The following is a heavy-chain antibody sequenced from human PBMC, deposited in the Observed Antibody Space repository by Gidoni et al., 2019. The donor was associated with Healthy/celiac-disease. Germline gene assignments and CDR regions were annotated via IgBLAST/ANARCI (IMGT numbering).Heavy chain of an antibody. D-gene: IGHD3-22*01. CDR2: ISGSGGST. CDR3: ATSDRSDFDY. CDR1: GFTFRSYA. V-gene: IGHV3-23*01. Sequence: EVQLLESGGGLVQPGGSMRLSCAASGFTFRSYAMSRVRQAPGKGLEWVSAISGSGGSTYYADSVKGRFTISRDNSKNTLYLQMNSLRAEDTAVYYCATSDRSDFDYWGQGTLVTVSS. J-gene: IGHJ4*02.